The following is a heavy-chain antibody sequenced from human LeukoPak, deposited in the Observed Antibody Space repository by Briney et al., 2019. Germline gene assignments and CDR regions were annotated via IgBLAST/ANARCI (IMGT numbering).Heavy chain of an antibody. V-gene: IGHV3-74*01. CDR2: ISSDGTTT. D-gene: IGHD2-15*01. CDR1: GFTFSNDW. Sequence: GGSLRPSCAVSGFTFSNDWMHWVRQAPGKGLVWVSRISSDGTTTNYADSVKGRFTISRDNAKSTLYLQMDSLRVEDTAVYYCAGRWSFDYWGQGTLVTVSS. CDR3: AGRWSFDY. J-gene: IGHJ4*02.